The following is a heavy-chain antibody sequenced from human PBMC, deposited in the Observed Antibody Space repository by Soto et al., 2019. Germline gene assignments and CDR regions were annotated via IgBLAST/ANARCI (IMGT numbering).Heavy chain of an antibody. CDR1: GLTFSDYY. D-gene: IGHD3-22*01. V-gene: IGHV3-11*01. CDR3: ARDLGYYDSSGYFDY. J-gene: IGHJ4*02. Sequence: QVQLVESGGGLVKPGGSLRISCAASGLTFSDYYMSWIRQAPGKGLEWVSYISSSGDIRYYADSVKGRFTISRDNAKKSLYLEMNSLRAEDTAVYYCARDLGYYDSSGYFDYWGQGTLVTVSS. CDR2: ISSSGDIR.